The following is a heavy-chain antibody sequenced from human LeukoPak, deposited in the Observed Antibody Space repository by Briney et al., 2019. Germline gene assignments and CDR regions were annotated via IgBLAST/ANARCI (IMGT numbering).Heavy chain of an antibody. D-gene: IGHD5-24*01. CDR2: INPNSGGT. Sequence: ASVKVSCKTSGYTFTADYLHWVRQAPGQGLEWMGCINPNSGGTDYAQKFQGRVTMTTDTSNSTAYMDLNNLRSGDTAAYYCARRVEMATVRGDHFDSWGQGTLVAVSS. V-gene: IGHV1-2*02. CDR1: GYTFTADY. CDR3: ARRVEMATVRGDHFDS. J-gene: IGHJ4*02.